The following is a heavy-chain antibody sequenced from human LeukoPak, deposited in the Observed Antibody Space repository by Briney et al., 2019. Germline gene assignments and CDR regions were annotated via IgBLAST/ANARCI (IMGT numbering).Heavy chain of an antibody. Sequence: SVKVSCKASGGTFSSYAISWVRQAPGQGLKWMGGIIPIFGTANYAQKFQGRVTITADESTSTAYMELSSLRSEDTAVYYCASVYCSGGSCYSYYYYGMDVWGQGTLVTVSS. CDR3: ASVYCSGGSCYSYYYYGMDV. J-gene: IGHJ6*02. CDR2: IIPIFGTA. CDR1: GGTFSSYA. V-gene: IGHV1-69*01. D-gene: IGHD2-15*01.